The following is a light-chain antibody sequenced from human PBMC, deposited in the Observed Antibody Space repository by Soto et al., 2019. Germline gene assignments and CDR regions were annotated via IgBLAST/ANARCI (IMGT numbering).Light chain of an antibody. J-gene: IGKJ1*01. CDR2: GAS. CDR1: QAIRNY. V-gene: IGKV1-17*01. Sequence: IQMTQSPSSLSASLGDRVTITCRASQAIRNYLGWYQQKPGKAPNLLIFGASNLQVGVPVRFSGSGSGTTFTLTIRSLQPDDFATYYCQQYNNYFWTFGQGTKVDI. CDR3: QQYNNYFWT.